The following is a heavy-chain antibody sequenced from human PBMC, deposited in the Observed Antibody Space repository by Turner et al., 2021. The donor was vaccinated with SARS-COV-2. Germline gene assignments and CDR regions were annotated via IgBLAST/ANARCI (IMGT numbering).Heavy chain of an antibody. CDR2: ISGSGGTT. J-gene: IGHJ6*02. D-gene: IGHD3-10*01. CDR3: ALYDGFGENINYYYYYGMDV. V-gene: IGHV3-23*01. Sequence: EVQLLESRGGFVPPAVSLVLSSAASRFTFNGYALRWVRQSPGKGMGWVSTISGSGGTTYYADSVKGRFTISRDNSKNTLYLQMNSLRAEDTAVYYCALYDGFGENINYYYYYGMDVWGQGTTVTVSS. CDR1: RFTFNGYA.